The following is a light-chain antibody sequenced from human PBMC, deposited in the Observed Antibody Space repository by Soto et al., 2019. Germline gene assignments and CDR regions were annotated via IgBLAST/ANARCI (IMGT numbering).Light chain of an antibody. CDR1: QSVDID. CDR2: GAS. CDR3: QQYGSSPRT. J-gene: IGKJ2*01. Sequence: EIVLTQSPGTLSVSPGERVTLSCRASQSVDIDLAWYQQKPGQAPRLLIYGASTRATDMPGRFRGSGAGAEFTLTISSLQSEDSAVYYCQQYGSSPRTFGQGTKLEIK. V-gene: IGKV3D-15*01.